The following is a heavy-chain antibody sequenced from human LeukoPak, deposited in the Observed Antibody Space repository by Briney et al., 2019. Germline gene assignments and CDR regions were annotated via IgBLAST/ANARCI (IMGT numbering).Heavy chain of an antibody. V-gene: IGHV4-30-2*01. D-gene: IGHD2-15*01. Sequence: SQTLSLTCAVSGGSISSGGYYWSWIRQPPGKGLEWIGEINHSGSTNYNPSLKSRVTISVDTSKNQFSLKLSSVTAADTAVYYCARGYCSGGNCYFIFDYWGQGTLVTVSS. J-gene: IGHJ4*02. CDR3: ARGYCSGGNCYFIFDY. CDR2: INHSGST. CDR1: GGSISSGGYY.